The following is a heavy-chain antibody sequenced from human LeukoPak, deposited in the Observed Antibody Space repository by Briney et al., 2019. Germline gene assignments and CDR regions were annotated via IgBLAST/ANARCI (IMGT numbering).Heavy chain of an antibody. CDR1: IYTFNRYD. CDR2: YSGSGRST. D-gene: IGHD4-17*01. J-gene: IGHJ4*02. CDR3: AKGPPAGDYGPEGGFDY. Sequence: GAPQRLLCTASIYTFNRYDMSCARQSPGGGVEGFSSYSGSGRSTYYADSVQGRFTISRDNSKNTLYLQMSSLRAEDTAVYYCAKGPPAGDYGPEGGFDYWGEGTLVTVSS. V-gene: IGHV3-23*01.